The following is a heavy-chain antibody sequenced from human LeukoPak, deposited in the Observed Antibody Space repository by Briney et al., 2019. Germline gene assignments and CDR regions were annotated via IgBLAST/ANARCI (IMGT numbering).Heavy chain of an antibody. J-gene: IGHJ6*04. V-gene: IGHV4-30-4*08. CDR3: ARDSYGSGSYTDYGMDV. CDR1: GGSFSSGDYH. CDR2: FYYSERT. D-gene: IGHD3-10*01. Sequence: PSETLCLTCTVSGGSFSSGDYHWSWIPQPTGKGLESIVYFYYSERTYYNPSLKSRVTISVDTSKNQFSLKLSTVTAADTGVYYCARDSYGSGSYTDYGMDVWGKGTTVTVSS.